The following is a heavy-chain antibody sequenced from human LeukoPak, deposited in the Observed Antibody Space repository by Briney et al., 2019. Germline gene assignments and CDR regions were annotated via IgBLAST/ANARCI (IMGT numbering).Heavy chain of an antibody. CDR2: ISSSSGTI. V-gene: IGHV3-48*01. Sequence: GGSLRLSCAASGFTFSSYSMNWVRQAPGKGLEWVSYISSSSGTIYYADSVKGRFTISRDNAKNSLYLQMNSLRAEDTAVYYCAAPKGYSHAIDYWGQGTLVTVSS. CDR3: AAPKGYSHAIDY. D-gene: IGHD4-4*01. J-gene: IGHJ4*02. CDR1: GFTFSSYS.